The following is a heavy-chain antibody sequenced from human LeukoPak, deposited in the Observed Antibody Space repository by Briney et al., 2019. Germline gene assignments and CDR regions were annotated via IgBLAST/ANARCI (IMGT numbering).Heavy chain of an antibody. D-gene: IGHD1-7*01. CDR1: GFTFSSYA. V-gene: IGHV3-30-3*01. J-gene: IGHJ4*02. Sequence: GGSLRLSCAASGFTFSSYAMHWVRQAPGKGLEWVAVISYDGSNKYYADSVKGRFTISRDNSKNTLYLQMNSLRAEDTAVYYCARVTPSQTTVLFDYWGQGTLVTVSS. CDR2: ISYDGSNK. CDR3: ARVTPSQTTVLFDY.